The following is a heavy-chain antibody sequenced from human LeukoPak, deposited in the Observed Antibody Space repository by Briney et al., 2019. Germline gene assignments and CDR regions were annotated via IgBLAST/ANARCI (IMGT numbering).Heavy chain of an antibody. Sequence: GGSLRLSCAASGFTFSSYWMHWVRQAPGKGLVWVSRINSDGSSTSYADSVKGRFTISRDNAKNTLYPQMNSLRAEDTAVYYCARCPRGVDFSWFDPWGQGTLVTVSS. V-gene: IGHV3-74*01. D-gene: IGHD3/OR15-3a*01. CDR2: INSDGSST. J-gene: IGHJ5*02. CDR1: GFTFSSYW. CDR3: ARCPRGVDFSWFDP.